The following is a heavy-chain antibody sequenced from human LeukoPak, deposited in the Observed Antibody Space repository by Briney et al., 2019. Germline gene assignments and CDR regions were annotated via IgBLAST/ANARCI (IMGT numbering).Heavy chain of an antibody. J-gene: IGHJ6*03. CDR2: IRYDGSNK. CDR3: AKDAGSGILYHYYYYMDV. Sequence: PGGSLRLSCAASGFTFSSYGMHWVRQAPGKGLEWVAFIRYDGSNKYYADSVKGRFTISRDNSKNTLYLQMNSLRAEDTAVYYCAKDAGSGILYHYYYYMDVWGKGTTVTVSS. D-gene: IGHD3-10*01. CDR1: GFTFSSYG. V-gene: IGHV3-30*02.